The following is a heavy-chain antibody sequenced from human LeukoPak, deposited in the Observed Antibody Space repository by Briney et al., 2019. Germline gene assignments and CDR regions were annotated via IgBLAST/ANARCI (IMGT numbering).Heavy chain of an antibody. V-gene: IGHV1-18*01. J-gene: IGHJ6*02. Sequence: GASVKVSCKASGYTFTSYGISWVRQAPGQGLEWMGWISAYNGNTNYAQNLQGRVTMTTDTSTSTAYMEPRSLRSDDTAVYYCATSSYDSGGGGYYYYGMDVWGQGTTVTVSS. CDR1: GYTFTSYG. CDR2: ISAYNGNT. D-gene: IGHD3-10*01. CDR3: ATSSYDSGGGGYYYYGMDV.